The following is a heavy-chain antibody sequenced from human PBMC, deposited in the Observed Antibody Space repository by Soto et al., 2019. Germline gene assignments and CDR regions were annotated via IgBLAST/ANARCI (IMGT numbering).Heavy chain of an antibody. CDR3: AKGPERWLQLPRGSFDY. Sequence: GGSLRLSCAASGLTFSSYAMSWVRQAPGKGLEWVSAISGSGGSTYYADSVKGRFTISRDNSKNTLYLQMNSLRAEETAVYYCAKGPERWLQLPRGSFDYWGQGTLVTVSS. V-gene: IGHV3-23*01. J-gene: IGHJ4*02. CDR2: ISGSGGST. D-gene: IGHD5-12*01. CDR1: GLTFSSYA.